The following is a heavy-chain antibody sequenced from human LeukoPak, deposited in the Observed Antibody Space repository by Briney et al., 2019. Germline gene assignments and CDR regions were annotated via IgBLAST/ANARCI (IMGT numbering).Heavy chain of an antibody. CDR3: ARVKYYYGMDV. V-gene: IGHV4-30-2*01. CDR2: IYHSGST. Sequence: PSETLSLTCAVSGGSISSGGYSWSWIRQPPGKGLEWIGYIYHSGSTYYNPSLKSRVTISVDRSKNQFSLKLSSATAADTAVYYCARVKYYYGMDVWGQGTTVTVSS. J-gene: IGHJ6*02. CDR1: GGSISSGGYS.